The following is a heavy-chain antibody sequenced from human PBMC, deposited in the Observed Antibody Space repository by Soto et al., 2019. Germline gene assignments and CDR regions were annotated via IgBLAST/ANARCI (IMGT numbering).Heavy chain of an antibody. D-gene: IGHD2-15*01. CDR2: IYKSTTT. Sequence: SGTLSLTCSVSGDSMSTVDYFWAWIRQPPGQALEYIGYIYKSTTTYYNPSFEGRVAISLDTSKSQFSLTVTSVTAADTAVYFCARGRYCLTGRCFPNWFDSWGQGTLVTVSS. CDR3: ARGRYCLTGRCFPNWFDS. V-gene: IGHV4-30-4*01. CDR1: GDSMSTVDYF. J-gene: IGHJ5*01.